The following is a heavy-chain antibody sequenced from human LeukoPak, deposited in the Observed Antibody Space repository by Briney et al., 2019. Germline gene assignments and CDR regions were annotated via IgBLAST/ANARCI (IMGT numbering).Heavy chain of an antibody. V-gene: IGHV4-61*02. CDR1: GGSISSGSYY. CDR2: IYTSGST. CDR3: ARSGSYGTDY. J-gene: IGHJ4*02. D-gene: IGHD1-26*01. Sequence: SETLSLTCTVSGGSISSGSYYWRWIRQPAGKGLEWIGRIYTSGSTNHNPSLKSRDTISVDTSKNQVSLKLSSVTAADTAVYYCARSGSYGTDYWGQGTLVTVSS.